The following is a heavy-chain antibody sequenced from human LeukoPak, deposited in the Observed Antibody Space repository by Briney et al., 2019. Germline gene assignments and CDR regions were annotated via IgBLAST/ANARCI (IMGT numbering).Heavy chain of an antibody. J-gene: IGHJ4*02. CDR2: ITTSDGNT. V-gene: IGHV3-23*01. Sequence: GGSLRLSCAASGFTFSSYTMNWVRQAPGKGLEWVSTITTSDGNTYYADSVKGRFTVSRDNSKNTLYLQMNSLRAEDTAVYYCAKDGGLWVSAHWGDSWGRGTLVTVSS. D-gene: IGHD7-27*01. CDR1: GFTFSSYT. CDR3: AKDGGLWVSAHWGDS.